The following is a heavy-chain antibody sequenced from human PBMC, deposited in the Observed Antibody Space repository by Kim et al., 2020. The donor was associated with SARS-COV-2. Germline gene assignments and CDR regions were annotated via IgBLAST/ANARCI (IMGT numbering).Heavy chain of an antibody. V-gene: IGHV6-1*01. CDR1: GDSLSSNTVA. CDR3: VRYSGWYYFDY. J-gene: IGHJ4*02. CDR2: TYYRSKWSS. Sequence: SQTLSLTCVISGDSLSSNTVAWSWIRQSPSSGLEWLGRTYYRSKWSSDYAVSVKSRIIINADPSKNQFSLHLNSVTPDDTATYYCVRYSGWYYFDYRGQGTLVIVSS. D-gene: IGHD6-19*01.